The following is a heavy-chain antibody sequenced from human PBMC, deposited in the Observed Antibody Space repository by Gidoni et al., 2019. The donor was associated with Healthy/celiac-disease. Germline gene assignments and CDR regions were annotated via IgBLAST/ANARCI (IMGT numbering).Heavy chain of an antibody. D-gene: IGHD1-1*01. CDR1: GGSISSGGYY. V-gene: IGHV4-31*03. CDR2: IYYSGST. J-gene: IGHJ3*02. Sequence: QVQLQESGPGLVKPSQTLSLTCTVSGGSISSGGYYWSWILQHPGKGLEWIGYIYYSGSTYYNPSIESRYTISVDTSRNQFSGELSSVTAADTAVYYCARGVAAPGGYDAFDIWGQGTMITVSS. CDR3: ARGVAAPGGYDAFDI.